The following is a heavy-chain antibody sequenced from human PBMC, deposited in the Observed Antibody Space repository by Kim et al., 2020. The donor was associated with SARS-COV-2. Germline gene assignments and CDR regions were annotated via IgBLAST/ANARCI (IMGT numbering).Heavy chain of an antibody. J-gene: IGHJ4*02. CDR3: ARDGFHASAAVYHDY. CDR1: GGTFSSYA. D-gene: IGHD6-13*01. V-gene: IGHV1-69*13. Sequence: SVKVSCKASGGTFSSYAISWVRQAPGQGLEWMGGIIPIFGTANYAQKFQGRVTITADESTSTAYMELSSLRSEDTAVYYCARDGFHASAAVYHDYWGQGTLVTVSS. CDR2: IIPIFGTA.